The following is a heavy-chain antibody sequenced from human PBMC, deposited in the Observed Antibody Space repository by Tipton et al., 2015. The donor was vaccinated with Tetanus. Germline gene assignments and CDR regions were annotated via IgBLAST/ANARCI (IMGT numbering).Heavy chain of an antibody. D-gene: IGHD1-1*01. CDR1: GFTSESHY. V-gene: IGHV3-74*01. CDR2: ISPDGRRT. J-gene: IGHJ6*02. Sequence: SLRLSCAASGFTSESHYMHWVRQSPGKGLLWISRISPDGRRTNYADSVKGRFTISRDNAKNTVYLQMNSLRAEDTAVYFCARRSLTNYGLDVWGQGTPVTVSS. CDR3: ARRSLTNYGLDV.